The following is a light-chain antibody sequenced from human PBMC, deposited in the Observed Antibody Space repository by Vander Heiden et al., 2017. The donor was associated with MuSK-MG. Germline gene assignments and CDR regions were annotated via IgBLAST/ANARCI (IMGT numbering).Light chain of an antibody. V-gene: IGLV3-21*04. CDR1: NIGSTS. CDR2: YDS. J-gene: IGLJ1*01. CDR3: QVWDSSSDHPGV. Sequence: SYVLTPPPSVSVAPGKTARITCGGNNIGSTSVHWYQQKPGQAPVLVIYYDSDRPAGIPERFSGSNSGNTATLTISRVEAGDEADYYCQVWDSSSDHPGVFGTGTKVTVL.